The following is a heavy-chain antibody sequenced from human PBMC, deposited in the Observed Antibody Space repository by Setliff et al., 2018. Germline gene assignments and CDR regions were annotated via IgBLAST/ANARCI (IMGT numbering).Heavy chain of an antibody. J-gene: IGHJ6*02. CDR1: GYSISSGYY. CDR3: ARGSGYSSSWYYYYYGMDV. CDR2: IYHSGCT. V-gene: IGHV4-38-2*01. Sequence: PSETLSLTCAVSGYSISSGYYWGWIRQPPGKGLEWIGSIYHSGCTYYNPSLKSRVTISVDTSKNQFSLKLSSVTAADTAVYYCARGSGYSSSWYYYYYGMDVWGQGTTVTVSS. D-gene: IGHD6-13*01.